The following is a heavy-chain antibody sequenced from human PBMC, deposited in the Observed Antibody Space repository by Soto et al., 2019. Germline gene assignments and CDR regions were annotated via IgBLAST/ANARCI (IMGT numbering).Heavy chain of an antibody. CDR1: GGSISSYY. Sequence: SETLSLTCTVSGGSISSYYWSWIRQPPGKGLEWIGYIYYSGSTNYNPSLKSRVTISVDTSKNQFSLKLSSVTAADTAVYYCARDHRPTDYYDSSGFPNWFDPWGQGTLVTVSS. V-gene: IGHV4-59*01. CDR2: IYYSGST. J-gene: IGHJ5*02. D-gene: IGHD3-22*01. CDR3: ARDHRPTDYYDSSGFPNWFDP.